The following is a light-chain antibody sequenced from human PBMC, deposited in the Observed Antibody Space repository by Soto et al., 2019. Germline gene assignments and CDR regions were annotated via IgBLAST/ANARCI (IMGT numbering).Light chain of an antibody. V-gene: IGKV3-15*01. J-gene: IGKJ2*01. Sequence: EIVMTQSPATLPVSPGDRATLSCRASQSVSSDLAWYQQKPGQAPRLLLSGASTRATGVPVRFSGSGSGTEFTLTISSLQSEDFAVYYCQQYNNWPGTFGQGTKLEIK. CDR3: QQYNNWPGT. CDR1: QSVSSD. CDR2: GAS.